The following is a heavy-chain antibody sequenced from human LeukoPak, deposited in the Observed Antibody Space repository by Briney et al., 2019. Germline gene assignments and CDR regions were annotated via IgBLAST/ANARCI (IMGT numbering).Heavy chain of an antibody. CDR1: GGSFSGYY. V-gene: IGHV4-34*01. J-gene: IGHJ3*02. CDR2: INHSGST. Sequence: SETLSLTCAVYGGSFSGYYWSWIRQPPGKGLEWIGEINHSGSTNYNPSLKSRVTISVDTSKNQFSLKLSSVTAADTAVYYCARAKQDDAFDIWGQGTMVTVSS. CDR3: ARAKQDDAFDI.